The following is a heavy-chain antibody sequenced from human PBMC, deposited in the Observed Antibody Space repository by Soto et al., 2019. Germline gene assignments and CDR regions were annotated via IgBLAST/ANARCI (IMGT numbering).Heavy chain of an antibody. V-gene: IGHV4-59*01. Sequence: QVQLQESGPGLVKPSETLSLTCAVSGDSISTYYCMWILQPPGKGLESIGYLYYGRSANYNPSLKRRVTLSVDTSTNQCSLTLSSMTAADTAVYYCALRSMAVVPEYWGQGTLVTVSS. CDR2: LYYGRSA. CDR3: ALRSMAVVPEY. J-gene: IGHJ4*02. CDR1: GDSISTYY. D-gene: IGHD3-22*01.